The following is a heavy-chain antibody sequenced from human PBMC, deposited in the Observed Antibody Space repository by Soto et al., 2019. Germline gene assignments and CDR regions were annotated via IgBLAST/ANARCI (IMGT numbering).Heavy chain of an antibody. CDR1: GYSISSGYY. Sequence: SETLSLTCAVSGYSISSGYYWGWIRQPPGKGLEWIGSIYHSGSTYYNPSLKSRVTISVDTSKNQFSLKLSSVTAADTAVYYCARYLITMVRGETWVDPWGQGTLVTV. CDR2: IYHSGST. D-gene: IGHD3-10*01. CDR3: ARYLITMVRGETWVDP. J-gene: IGHJ5*02. V-gene: IGHV4-38-2*01.